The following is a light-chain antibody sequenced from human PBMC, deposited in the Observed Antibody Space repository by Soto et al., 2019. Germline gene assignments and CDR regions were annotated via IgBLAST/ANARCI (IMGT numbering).Light chain of an antibody. CDR2: DVS. Sequence: QSVLNQPASVSGSPGQSITISCTGTSSDVGGYNYVSWYQQHPGKAPKLMIYDVSNRPSGVSNRFSGSKSGNTASLTISGLQAEDEADYYCSSYTSSFYVFGTGTKVTVL. J-gene: IGLJ1*01. CDR3: SSYTSSFYV. CDR1: SSDVGGYNY. V-gene: IGLV2-14*01.